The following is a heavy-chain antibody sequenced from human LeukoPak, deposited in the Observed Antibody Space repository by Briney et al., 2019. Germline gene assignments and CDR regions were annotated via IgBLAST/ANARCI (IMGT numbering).Heavy chain of an antibody. Sequence: SETLSLTCTVSGASISSDTYFWSWIRQPAGKGLEWIGRISSTGRTDYNPSLTSRVTISVDTSKNQLSMKLSSVTAADTAVYYCAKGAGPPWFDPWGQGTLVTVSS. J-gene: IGHJ5*02. CDR2: ISSTGRT. CDR3: AKGAGPPWFDP. CDR1: GASISSDTYF. D-gene: IGHD6-19*01. V-gene: IGHV4-61*02.